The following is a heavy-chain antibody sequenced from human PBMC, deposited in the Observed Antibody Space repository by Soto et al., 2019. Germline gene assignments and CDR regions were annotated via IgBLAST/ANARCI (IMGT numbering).Heavy chain of an antibody. CDR3: ASRGPFRFLAWLPPSSDYYYGMDG. CDR2: IIPIFGTA. CDR1: VGTFSSYA. V-gene: IGHV1-69*13. J-gene: IGHJ6*02. Sequence: GPSVKVSCKASVGTFSSYAISWVRQAPGQGLEWMGGIIPIFGTANYAQKFQGRVTITADESTSTAYMELSSLRSEDTAVYYCASRGPFRFLAWLPPSSDYYYGMDGWGQGTTVTVSS. D-gene: IGHD3-3*01.